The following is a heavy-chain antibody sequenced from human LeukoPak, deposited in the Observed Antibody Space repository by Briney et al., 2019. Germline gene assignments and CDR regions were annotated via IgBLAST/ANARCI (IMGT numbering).Heavy chain of an antibody. CDR3: ARVPPLAAAGRFDP. CDR2: VIPIFGTA. D-gene: IGHD6-13*01. CDR1: GGTFNRYA. Sequence: AAEKVSYKHSGGTFNRYAISWVRQVPGEGLEWMGGVIPIFGTANYAQKFQGRVTITTDESTSTAYMELSSLRSQDTAVYYCARVPPLAAAGRFDPWGQGTLVTVSS. J-gene: IGHJ5*02. V-gene: IGHV1-69*05.